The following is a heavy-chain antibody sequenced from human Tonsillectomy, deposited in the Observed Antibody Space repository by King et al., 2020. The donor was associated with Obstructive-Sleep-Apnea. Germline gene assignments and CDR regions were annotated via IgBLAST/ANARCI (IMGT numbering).Heavy chain of an antibody. J-gene: IGHJ4*02. Sequence: VQLVESGGGLVQPGGSLRLSCAASGFTFSSYAMSWVRQAPGKGLECVSAISGSGVSTYYADSVKGRFTISRDNSKNTLYLHMKSLRAEDTAVYYCSKLPTVTSLRVYFDYWGQGTLVTVSS. CDR3: SKLPTVTSLRVYFDY. CDR2: ISGSGVST. CDR1: GFTFSSYA. D-gene: IGHD4-17*01. V-gene: IGHV3-23*04.